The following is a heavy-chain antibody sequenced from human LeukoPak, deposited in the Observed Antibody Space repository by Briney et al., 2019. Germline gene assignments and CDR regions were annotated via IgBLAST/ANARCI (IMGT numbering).Heavy chain of an antibody. Sequence: PSETLSLTCTVSGGSISSYYWSWIRQPPGKGLEWIGYIYYSGSTNYNPSLKSRVTISVDTSKNQFSLKLSPVTAADTAVYYCSGIRNFSGYRFGPWGQGTLVTVSS. CDR1: GGSISSYY. D-gene: IGHD3-9*01. J-gene: IGHJ5*02. CDR3: SGIRNFSGYRFGP. CDR2: IYYSGST. V-gene: IGHV4-59*01.